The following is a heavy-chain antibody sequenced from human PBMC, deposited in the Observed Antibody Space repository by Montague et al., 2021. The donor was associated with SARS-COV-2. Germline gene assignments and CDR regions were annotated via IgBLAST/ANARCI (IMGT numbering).Heavy chain of an antibody. Sequence: PALVKPTQTLTLTCTFSGFSLSTSRMCVSWIRQPPGKALEWLARIDWDDDKYYSTSLKTRLTISKDTSKNQVVLTMTNMDPVDTATCYCARRTYDILTGYDYGMDVWGQGTTVTVSS. J-gene: IGHJ6*02. CDR1: GFSLSTSRMC. D-gene: IGHD3-9*01. V-gene: IGHV2-70*11. CDR3: ARRTYDILTGYDYGMDV. CDR2: IDWDDDK.